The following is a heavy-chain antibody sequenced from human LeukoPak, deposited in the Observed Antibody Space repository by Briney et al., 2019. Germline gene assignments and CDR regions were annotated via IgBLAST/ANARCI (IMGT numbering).Heavy chain of an antibody. CDR1: GFTVSSNY. J-gene: IGHJ4*02. D-gene: IGHD3-10*01. Sequence: GGSLRLSCAASGFTVSSNYMSWVRQAPGKGLEWVSVIYSGGSTYYADSVKGRFTISRDNSKNTLYLQMNSLRAEDTAVYYCARDSYYGSGKIDYWGQGTLVTVSS. CDR3: ARDSYYGSGKIDY. CDR2: IYSGGST. V-gene: IGHV3-66*01.